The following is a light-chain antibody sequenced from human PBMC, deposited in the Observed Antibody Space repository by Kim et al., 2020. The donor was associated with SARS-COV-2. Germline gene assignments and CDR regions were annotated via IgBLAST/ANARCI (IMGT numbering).Light chain of an antibody. CDR1: QDISNY. Sequence: DIQMTQSPSSLSASVGDRVTITCQASQDISNYLNWYQQKPGKAPKLLIYDASNLETGVPSRFSGSGSGTDFTLTISSLQPEDIATYYCQQNDNLRTFGQGTKVDIK. CDR2: DAS. CDR3: QQNDNLRT. J-gene: IGKJ1*01. V-gene: IGKV1-33*01.